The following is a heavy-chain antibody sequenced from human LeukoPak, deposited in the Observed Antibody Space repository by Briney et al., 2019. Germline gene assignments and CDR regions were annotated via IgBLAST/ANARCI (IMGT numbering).Heavy chain of an antibody. V-gene: IGHV3-23*01. CDR2: ISGSGGST. CDR3: AKRYYYGSGSYSWFDP. Sequence: GGSLRLSCAASGFTFSSYAMSWVRQAPGKGLEWVSAISGSGGSTYYADSVKGRFTISRDNSKNTLYLQMNSLRAEDTAVYYCAKRYYYGSGSYSWFDPWGQGTLVTVSS. D-gene: IGHD3-10*01. CDR1: GFTFSSYA. J-gene: IGHJ5*02.